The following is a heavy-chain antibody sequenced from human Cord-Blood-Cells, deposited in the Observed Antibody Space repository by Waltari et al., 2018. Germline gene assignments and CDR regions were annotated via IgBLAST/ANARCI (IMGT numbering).Heavy chain of an antibody. Sequence: QVQLVQSGAEVKKPGSSVKVSCKASGGTFSSYAISWVRQAPGQGLEWMGGSIPNFGTANCAQKSQGRVTITADECTSTAYMELSSLRSEDTAVYYCARAQQLVRLNDAVDIWGQGTMVTVSS. CDR3: ARAQQLVRLNDAVDI. V-gene: IGHV1-69*01. CDR1: GGTFSSYA. CDR2: SIPNFGTA. D-gene: IGHD6-13*01. J-gene: IGHJ3*02.